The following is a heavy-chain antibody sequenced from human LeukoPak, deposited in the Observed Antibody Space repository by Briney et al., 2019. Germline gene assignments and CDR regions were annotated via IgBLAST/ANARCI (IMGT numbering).Heavy chain of an antibody. J-gene: IGHJ4*02. CDR3: AKGWYSASCYDY. CDR2: IIGRGGTT. V-gene: IGHV3-23*01. CDR1: GFTFSSYA. D-gene: IGHD2-2*01. Sequence: GGSLRLSCAASGFTFSSYAMSWVRQAPGKGLEWFSAIIGRGGTTYYADSVKGRFTISRDNSKNTLYLQMNSLRAEDTAVYYCAKGWYSASCYDYWGQGTLVTVSS.